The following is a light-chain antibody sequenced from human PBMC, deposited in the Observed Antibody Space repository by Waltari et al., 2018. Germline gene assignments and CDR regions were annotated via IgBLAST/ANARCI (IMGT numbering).Light chain of an antibody. J-gene: IGLJ1*01. CDR2: EDT. V-gene: IGLV3-10*01. CDR1: EFTRKY. Sequence: SYELTQTPSVSVSPGQTARITCSGHEFTRKYAYWFQQKSGQAPRLVIHEDTNRPSGIPEGFSGCSSGTVATLTITGAPVDDEADYYCYSSDSTGLRVFGGGTTVVVL. CDR3: YSSDSTGLRV.